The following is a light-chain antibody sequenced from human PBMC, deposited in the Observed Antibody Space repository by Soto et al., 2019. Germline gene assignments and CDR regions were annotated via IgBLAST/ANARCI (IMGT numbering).Light chain of an antibody. J-gene: IGKJ4*01. CDR1: QSVSSY. CDR2: DAS. CDR3: QQYGTSPLT. Sequence: EIVLTQSPATLSLSPGERATLSCRASQSVSSYLAWYQQKPGQSPRLLIYDASTRATGMPGRFSGSGSGTDFTLTISRLEPEDFAVYYCQQYGTSPLTFGGGTKVDIK. V-gene: IGKV3-11*01.